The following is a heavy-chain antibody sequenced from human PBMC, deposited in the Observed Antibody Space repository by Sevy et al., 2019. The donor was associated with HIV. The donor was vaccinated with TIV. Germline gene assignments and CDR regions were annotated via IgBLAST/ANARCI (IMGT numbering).Heavy chain of an antibody. CDR3: ARGGGYSSGWFLRGMDV. CDR2: IWYDGSNK. CDR1: GFTFSSYG. Sequence: GGSLRLSCAASGFTFSSYGMHWVRQAPGKGLEWVAVIWYDGSNKYYADSVKGRFTISRDNSKNTLYLQMNSLRAEDTAVYYCARGGGYSSGWFLRGMDVWGQGTTVTVSS. D-gene: IGHD6-19*01. V-gene: IGHV3-33*01. J-gene: IGHJ6*02.